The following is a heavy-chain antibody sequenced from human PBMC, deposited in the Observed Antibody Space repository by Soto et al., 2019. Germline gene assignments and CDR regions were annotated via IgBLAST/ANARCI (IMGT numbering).Heavy chain of an antibody. CDR3: APLGFCTNGVCYGPYYDMDV. CDR2: INPNNGRT. Sequence: ASVKVSCKASGYTFTNHYMHWVRQAPGQGLEWMGTINPNNGRTTYAQKFQGRVTITRDTSTSTVYMELSSLRSEDTAVYYCAPLGFCTNGVCYGPYYDMDVWGQGTTVTVS. J-gene: IGHJ6*02. CDR1: GYTFTNHY. D-gene: IGHD2-8*01. V-gene: IGHV1-46*01.